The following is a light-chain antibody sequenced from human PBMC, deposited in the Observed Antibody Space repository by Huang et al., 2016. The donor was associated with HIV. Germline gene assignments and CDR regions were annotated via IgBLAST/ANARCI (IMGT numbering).Light chain of an antibody. CDR2: GAS. Sequence: EIVMTQSPATLSVSPGERATLSCRASQSVSRSLAWYQQKPGQAPRLLIYGASTRATGIPARCSGSGSGTEFTLTISSLQSEDFAVYYCQQYDNWPPTFGQGTKVEIK. CDR1: QSVSRS. CDR3: QQYDNWPPT. J-gene: IGKJ1*01. V-gene: IGKV3-15*01.